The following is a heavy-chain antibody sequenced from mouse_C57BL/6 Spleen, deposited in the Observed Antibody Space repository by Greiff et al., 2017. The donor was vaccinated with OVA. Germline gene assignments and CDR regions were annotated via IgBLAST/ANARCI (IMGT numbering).Heavy chain of an antibody. D-gene: IGHD2-3*01. CDR2: IYPGDGDT. Sequence: VQLQQSGPELVKPGASVKISCKASGYAFSSSWMNWVKQRPGKGLEWIGRIYPGDGDTNYNGKFKGQATLTADKSSSTAYMQLSSLTSEDSAVDFCARRGMVTTEYYAMGDGGQGASVSAS. CDR1: GYAFSSSW. J-gene: IGHJ4*01. CDR3: ARRGMVTTEYYAMGD. V-gene: IGHV1-82*01.